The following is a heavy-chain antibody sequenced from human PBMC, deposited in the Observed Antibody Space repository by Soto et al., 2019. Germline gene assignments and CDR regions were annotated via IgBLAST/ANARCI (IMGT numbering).Heavy chain of an antibody. CDR1: GYSFTRFG. Sequence: QVQLLQSGAEVKKPGASVRVSCKASGYSFTRFGISWVRQAPGQGLEWVGRISTYNGNTKYAQKLEGRVTVSTDTSTSTAYMELRSLRSDDTAVYYCARDPQYITSTQVFDYWDQGTLLNVSS. CDR2: ISTYNGNT. V-gene: IGHV1-18*01. J-gene: IGHJ4*02. CDR3: ARDPQYITSTQVFDY. D-gene: IGHD6-6*01.